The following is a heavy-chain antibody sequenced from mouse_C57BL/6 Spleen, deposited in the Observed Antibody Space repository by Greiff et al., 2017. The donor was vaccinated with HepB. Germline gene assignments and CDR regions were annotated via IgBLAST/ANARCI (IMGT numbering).Heavy chain of an antibody. V-gene: IGHV14-2*01. CDR2: IDPEDGET. CDR1: GFNIKDYY. D-gene: IGHD1-1*01. CDR3: AYHYYGSSSFAY. Sequence: VHVKQSGAELVKPGASVKLSCTASGFNIKDYYMHWVKQRTEQGLEWIGRIDPEDGETKYAPKFQGKATITADTSSNTAYLQLSSLTSEDTAVYYCAYHYYGSSSFAYWGQGTLVTVSA. J-gene: IGHJ3*01.